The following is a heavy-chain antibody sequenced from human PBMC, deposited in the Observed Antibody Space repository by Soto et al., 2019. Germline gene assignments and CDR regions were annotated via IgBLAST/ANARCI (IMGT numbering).Heavy chain of an antibody. CDR1: GFTFSSYG. V-gene: IGHV3-33*01. CDR3: ARVRSVDTAMVDYYYGMDV. J-gene: IGHJ6*02. D-gene: IGHD5-18*01. CDR2: IWYDGSNK. Sequence: GGPLRLSCAASGFTFSSYGMHWVRQAPGKGLEWVAVIWYDGSNKYYADSVKGRFTISRDNSKNTLYLQMNSLRAEDTAVYYCARVRSVDTAMVDYYYGMDVWGQGTTVTVSS.